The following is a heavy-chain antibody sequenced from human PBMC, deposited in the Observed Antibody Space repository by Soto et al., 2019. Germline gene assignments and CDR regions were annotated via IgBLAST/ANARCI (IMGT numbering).Heavy chain of an antibody. J-gene: IGHJ6*02. CDR3: VRNLGSKADFWSGYYTGSSYYYYGMDV. V-gene: IGHV3-30-3*01. CDR2: ISYDGSNK. D-gene: IGHD3-3*01. Sequence: GGSLILSCAASGFTFSSYAMHWVRQAPGKGLEWVAVISYDGSNKYYADSVKGRFTISRDNSKNTLYLQMNSLRAEDTAVYYCVRNLGSKADFWSGYYTGSSYYYYGMDVWGQGTPVTVSS. CDR1: GFTFSSYA.